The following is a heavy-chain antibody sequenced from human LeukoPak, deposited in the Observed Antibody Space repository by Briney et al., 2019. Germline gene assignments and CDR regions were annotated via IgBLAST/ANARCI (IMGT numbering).Heavy chain of an antibody. J-gene: IGHJ4*02. CDR1: GFTFRSYD. CDR3: ARGGRGSSWFDN. D-gene: IGHD6-13*01. V-gene: IGHV3-13*01. Sequence: PGGSLRLSCAASGFTFRSYDMHWVRQATGAGLEWVSGIGSAGDTYYPDSVKGRFTISRENAKNSLYLQMNTLRAGDTAVYYCARGGRGSSWFDNWGQGTLVTVSS. CDR2: IGSAGDT.